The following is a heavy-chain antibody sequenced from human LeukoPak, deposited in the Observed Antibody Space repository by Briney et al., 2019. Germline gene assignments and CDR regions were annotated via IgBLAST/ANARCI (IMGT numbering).Heavy chain of an antibody. CDR3: ARDSSVTIFGVVIRPGGYFDY. V-gene: IGHV3-30-3*01. Sequence: GRSLRLSCAASGFTFSSYAMHWVRQAPGKGLEWVAVISYDGSNKYYADSVKGRFTISRDNSKNTLYLQMNSLRAEDTAVYYCARDSSVTIFGVVIRPGGYFDYWGQGTLVTVSS. CDR1: GFTFSSYA. D-gene: IGHD3-3*01. J-gene: IGHJ4*02. CDR2: ISYDGSNK.